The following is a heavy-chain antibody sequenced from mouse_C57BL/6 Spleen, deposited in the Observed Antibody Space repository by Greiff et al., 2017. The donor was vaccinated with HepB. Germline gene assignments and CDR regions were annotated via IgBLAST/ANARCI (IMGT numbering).Heavy chain of an antibody. CDR2: ISYDGSN. J-gene: IGHJ3*01. V-gene: IGHV3-6*01. CDR3: AREWGIYYDYDGGFAY. CDR1: GYSITSGYY. Sequence: EVQLQESGPGLVKPSQSLSLTCSVTGYSITSGYYWNWIRQFPGNKLEWMGYISYDGSNNYNPSLKNRISITRDTSKNQFFLKLNSVTTEDTATYYCAREWGIYYDYDGGFAYWGQRTLVTVSA. D-gene: IGHD2-4*01.